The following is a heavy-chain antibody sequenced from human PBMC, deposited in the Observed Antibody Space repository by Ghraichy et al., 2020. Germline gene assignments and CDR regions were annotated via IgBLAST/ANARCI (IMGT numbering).Heavy chain of an antibody. D-gene: IGHD4-23*01. Sequence: SQTLSLTCTVSGGSISSSSYYWGWIRQPPGKGLEWIGSIYYSGSTYYNPSLKSRVTISVDTSKNQFSLKLSSVTAADTAVYYCVGGTRNFDIWGQGTMVTVSS. V-gene: IGHV4-39*01. J-gene: IGHJ3*02. CDR2: IYYSGST. CDR1: GGSISSSSYY. CDR3: VGGTRNFDI.